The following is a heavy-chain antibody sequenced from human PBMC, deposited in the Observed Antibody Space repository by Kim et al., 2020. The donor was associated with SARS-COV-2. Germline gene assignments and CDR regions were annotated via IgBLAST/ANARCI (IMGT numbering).Heavy chain of an antibody. D-gene: IGHD3-22*01. J-gene: IGHJ4*02. Sequence: VKGRFTISRDNAVNSLYLQLDSLRAEDMAVYYCARDGDYYDSAGYPDYFDSWGQGTLVTVSS. V-gene: IGHV3-48*03. CDR3: ARDGDYYDSAGYPDYFDS.